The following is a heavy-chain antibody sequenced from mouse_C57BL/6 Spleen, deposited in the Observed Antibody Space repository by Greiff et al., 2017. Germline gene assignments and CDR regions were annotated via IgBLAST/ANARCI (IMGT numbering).Heavy chain of an antibody. Sequence: QVQLQQPGAELVMPGASVKLSCKASGYTFTSSWMHWVKQRPGQGLEWIGEIDPSDSYTNYNQKFKDMSTLTVDNYSSTAYLQLSSLTSEDSAVYYDGRKNYGSSLKGFDYWGQGTTLTVAS. V-gene: IGHV1-69*01. CDR1: GYTFTSSW. J-gene: IGHJ2*01. CDR2: IDPSDSYT. CDR3: GRKNYGSSLKGFDY. D-gene: IGHD1-1*01.